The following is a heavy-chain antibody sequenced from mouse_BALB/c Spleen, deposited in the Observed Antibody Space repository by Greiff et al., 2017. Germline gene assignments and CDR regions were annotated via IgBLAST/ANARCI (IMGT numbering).Heavy chain of an antibody. CDR3: ARDRGITYAMDY. V-gene: IGHV2-9*02. CDR2: ICAGGST. CDR1: GFSLTSYG. D-gene: IGHD2-4*01. J-gene: IGHJ4*01. Sequence: VKLMESGPGLVAPSQSLSITCTVSGFSLTSYGVHWVRQPPGKGLEWLGVICAGGSTNYNSALMSRLSISKDNSKSQVFLKMNSLQTDDTAMYYCARDRGITYAMDYWGQGTSVTVSS.